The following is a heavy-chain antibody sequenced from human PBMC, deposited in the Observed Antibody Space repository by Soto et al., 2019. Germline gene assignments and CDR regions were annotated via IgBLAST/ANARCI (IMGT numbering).Heavy chain of an antibody. J-gene: IGHJ5*02. Sequence: ASVKVSCKASGGTFSSYAISRVRQAPGQGLEWMGGIIPIFGTANYAQKFQGRVTITADESTSTAYMELSSLRSEDTAVYYCARGQSSSRDNWFDTWGQGTLVTVSS. CDR3: ARGQSSSRDNWFDT. CDR2: IIPIFGTA. CDR1: GGTFSSYA. V-gene: IGHV1-69*13. D-gene: IGHD6-6*01.